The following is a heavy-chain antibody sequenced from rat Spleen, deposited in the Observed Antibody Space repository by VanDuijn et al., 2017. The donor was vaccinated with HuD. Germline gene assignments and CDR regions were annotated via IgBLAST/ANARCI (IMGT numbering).Heavy chain of an antibody. CDR1: GFTFSSFA. CDR3: ARNGGYSLNWFAY. CDR2: ISYDGGTT. V-gene: IGHV5-17*01. Sequence: EVQLVESGGGLVQPGRSLKFSCAASGFTFSSFAMAWVRQAPTKGLEWVAYISYDGGTTYYPDSVKGRFTISSDNAKSTLYLQMNSLRSEDTATYYCARNGGYSLNWFAYWGLGTLVTVSS. J-gene: IGHJ3*01. D-gene: IGHD1-11*01.